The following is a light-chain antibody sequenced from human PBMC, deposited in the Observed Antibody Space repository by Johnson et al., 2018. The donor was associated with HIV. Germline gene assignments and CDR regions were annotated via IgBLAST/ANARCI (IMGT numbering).Light chain of an antibody. J-gene: IGLJ1*01. CDR3: GTWDTSLSPGGG. V-gene: IGLV1-51*01. Sequence: QSVLTQPPSVSAAPGQRVTISCSGSSSNIGNNYVSWYQQLPGTAPKLLIYDNDKRPSGIPDRFSGSKSGTSATLGITGLQTGDEADYYCGTWDTSLSPGGGFGTGTKVSVL. CDR1: SSNIGNNY. CDR2: DND.